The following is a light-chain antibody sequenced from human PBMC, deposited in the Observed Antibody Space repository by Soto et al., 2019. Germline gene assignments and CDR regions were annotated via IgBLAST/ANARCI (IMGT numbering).Light chain of an antibody. V-gene: IGKV3-20*01. CDR1: QSVSSSY. Sequence: EIVLTQSPGTLSLSPGERATLSCRASQSVSSSYLPWHPQTPRQAPRLLVYDTSYSATGVPDRFSGSGSGTDFTLTISRLEPEDSAVYYCQKYDSSPWTFGQGTKV. J-gene: IGKJ1*01. CDR3: QKYDSSPWT. CDR2: DTS.